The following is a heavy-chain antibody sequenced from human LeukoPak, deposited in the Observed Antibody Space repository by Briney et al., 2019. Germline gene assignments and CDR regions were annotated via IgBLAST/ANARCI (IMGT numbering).Heavy chain of an antibody. CDR3: AKDTSRIRFLEWLPLAFDI. V-gene: IGHV3-23*01. D-gene: IGHD3-3*01. J-gene: IGHJ3*02. Sequence: GGSLRLSCAASGFTFSSYAMSWVRQAPGKGLEWVSAISGSGGSTYYADSVKGRFTISRDNSKNTLYLQMNSLRAEDTAVYYCAKDTSRIRFLEWLPLAFDIWGQGTMVTVSS. CDR2: ISGSGGST. CDR1: GFTFSSYA.